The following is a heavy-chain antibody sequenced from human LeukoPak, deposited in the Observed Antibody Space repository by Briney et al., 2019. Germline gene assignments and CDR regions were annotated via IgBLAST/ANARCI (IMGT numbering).Heavy chain of an antibody. CDR1: GYSISRGYY. CDR3: ARAPWAYGNYVHAFDI. Sequence: SETLSLTCSVSGYSISRGYYWGWIRQPPGKGLEWIGEINHSGSTNYNPSLKSRVTISVDTSKNQFSLKLSSVTAADTAGYYCARAPWAYGNYVHAFDIWGQGTMVTVSS. CDR2: INHSGST. J-gene: IGHJ3*02. V-gene: IGHV4-38-2*02. D-gene: IGHD4-11*01.